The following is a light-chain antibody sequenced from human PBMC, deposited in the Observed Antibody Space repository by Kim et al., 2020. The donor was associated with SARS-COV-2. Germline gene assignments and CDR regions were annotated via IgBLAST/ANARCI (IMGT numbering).Light chain of an antibody. Sequence: SVSGSPGQSVTISGVGGDHYVSWHQQHPGKALKLLIYDGTQRPSGVPDRFSGSRSGNTASLTISGLQAEDEADYYCCSYGGSYNVLFGGGTQLTVL. V-gene: IGLV2-11*03. J-gene: IGLJ2*01. CDR2: DGT. CDR3: CSYGGSYNVL. CDR1: GGDHY.